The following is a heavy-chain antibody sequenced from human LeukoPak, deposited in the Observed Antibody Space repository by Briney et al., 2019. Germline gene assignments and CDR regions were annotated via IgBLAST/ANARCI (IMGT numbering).Heavy chain of an antibody. CDR2: ISASGP. J-gene: IGHJ4*02. D-gene: IGHD3-22*01. CDR3: AKDHESDGYPCLDH. V-gene: IGHV3-23*01. Sequence: GGSLRLSCAASGFTFSRLAMTWVRQAPGKGLEWFSTISASGPYYADAVRGRFTISRDNSRNTLSLQMDSLRAEDTAVYYCAKDHESDGYPCLDHWGLGTLVTVSS. CDR1: GFTFSRLA.